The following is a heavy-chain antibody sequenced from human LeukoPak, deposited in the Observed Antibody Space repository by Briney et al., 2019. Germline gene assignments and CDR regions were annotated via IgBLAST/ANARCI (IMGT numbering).Heavy chain of an antibody. CDR1: GYTFTSYD. V-gene: IGHV1-8*01. J-gene: IGHJ4*02. Sequence: ASVKVSCKASGYTFTSYDINCVRQATGQGLEWMGWMNPNSGNTGYAQKFQGRVTMTRNTSISTAYMELSSLRSEDTAVYYCARQLGYCSSTSCHGANDYWGQGTLVTVSS. D-gene: IGHD2-2*01. CDR3: ARQLGYCSSTSCHGANDY. CDR2: MNPNSGNT.